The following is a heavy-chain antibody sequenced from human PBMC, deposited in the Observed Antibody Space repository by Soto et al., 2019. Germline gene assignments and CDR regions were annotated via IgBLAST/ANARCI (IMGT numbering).Heavy chain of an antibody. Sequence: EVQLVESGGGLVKPGGSLRLSCAASGFTFSSYSMNWVRQAPGKGLEWVSSISSSSSYIYYADSVKGRFTISRDNAKNSLYLQMNSLRAEDTAVYYCARDPSSVATEPFDYWGQGTLVTVSS. D-gene: IGHD5-12*01. CDR3: ARDPSSVATEPFDY. J-gene: IGHJ4*02. V-gene: IGHV3-21*01. CDR1: GFTFSSYS. CDR2: ISSSSSYI.